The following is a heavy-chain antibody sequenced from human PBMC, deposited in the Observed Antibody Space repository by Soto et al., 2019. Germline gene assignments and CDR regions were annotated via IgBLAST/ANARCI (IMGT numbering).Heavy chain of an antibody. CDR1: GFTFSSYS. V-gene: IGHV3-21*01. CDR2: ISSSSSYI. D-gene: IGHD2-2*01. J-gene: IGHJ6*03. CDR3: VIVVVPGNYYYYYMDV. Sequence: GGSLRLSCAASGFTFSSYSMNWVRQAPGKGLEWVSSISSSSSYIYYADSVKGRFTISRDNAKNSLYLQMNSLRAEDTAVYYCVIVVVPGNYYYYYMDVWGKGTTVTVSS.